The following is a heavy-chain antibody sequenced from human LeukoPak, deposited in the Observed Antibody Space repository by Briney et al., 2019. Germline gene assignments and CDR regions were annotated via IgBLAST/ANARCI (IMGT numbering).Heavy chain of an antibody. CDR1: GGSFSGYY. Sequence: NPSETLSLTCAVYGGSFSGYYWSWIRQPPGKGLEWIGSIYLSGSTYYNPSLKSRVTISVDTSENNFSLKLSSVTAADTAVYYCARKLGYYYESSGYLDYWGQGTLVTVSS. D-gene: IGHD3-22*01. CDR2: IYLSGST. J-gene: IGHJ4*02. CDR3: ARKLGYYYESSGYLDY. V-gene: IGHV4-34*01.